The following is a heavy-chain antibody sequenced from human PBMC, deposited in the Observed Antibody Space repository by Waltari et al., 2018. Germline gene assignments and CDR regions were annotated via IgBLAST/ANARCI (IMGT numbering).Heavy chain of an antibody. Sequence: QVQLVQSGAEVMKPASSVMVSCKSYGGTFSSYPIRWLRPAPGHGLEWMVGIIPIFGTANNAQKFQGRVTMTTDKSTSTAYMELSSLRSEDTAVYYCAGDASYQANWKFSPGLRDWGQGTLVTVSS. CDR2: IIPIFGTA. CDR3: AGDASYQANWKFSPGLRD. CDR1: GGTFSSYP. J-gene: IGHJ4*02. D-gene: IGHD1-1*01. V-gene: IGHV1-69*05.